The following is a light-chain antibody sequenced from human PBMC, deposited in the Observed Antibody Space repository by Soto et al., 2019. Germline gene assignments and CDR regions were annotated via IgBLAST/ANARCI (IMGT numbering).Light chain of an antibody. CDR2: DAS. CDR1: QSISSW. CDR3: LQDYNYPWT. V-gene: IGKV1-5*01. J-gene: IGKJ1*01. Sequence: DIQMTQSPSTLSASVGDRVTITCRASQSISSWLAWYQQKPGKAPKLLIYDASSLESGVPSRFSGSGSGTEFTLTITNVQPEDFATYYCLQDYNYPWTFGQGTKVE.